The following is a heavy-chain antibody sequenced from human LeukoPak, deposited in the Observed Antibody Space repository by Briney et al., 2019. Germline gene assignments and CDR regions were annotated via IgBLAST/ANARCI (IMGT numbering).Heavy chain of an antibody. CDR1: GGSISSHY. Sequence: SETLSLTCTVSGGSISSHYWSWIRQPPGKGLEWIGYIYYSGSTNYNPSLKSRVTISVDTSKNQLSLKLSSVTAADTAVYYCARVVGGDSSGYYPPPGWFDPWGQGTLVTVSS. CDR2: IYYSGST. CDR3: ARVVGGDSSGYYPPPGWFDP. J-gene: IGHJ5*02. V-gene: IGHV4-59*11. D-gene: IGHD3-22*01.